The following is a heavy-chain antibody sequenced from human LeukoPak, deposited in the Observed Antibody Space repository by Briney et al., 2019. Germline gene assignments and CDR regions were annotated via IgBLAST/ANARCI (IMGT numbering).Heavy chain of an antibody. V-gene: IGHV3-48*03. CDR2: ISSSGSTI. CDR1: GFTLSSYE. J-gene: IGHJ4*02. Sequence: GGSLRLSCAASGFTLSSYEMNWVRQAPGKGLEWVSYISSSGSTIYYADSVKGRFTISRDNSKNTLYLQMNSLRAEDTAVYYCAKDRMVRGVGFDYWGQGTLVTVSS. CDR3: AKDRMVRGVGFDY. D-gene: IGHD3-10*01.